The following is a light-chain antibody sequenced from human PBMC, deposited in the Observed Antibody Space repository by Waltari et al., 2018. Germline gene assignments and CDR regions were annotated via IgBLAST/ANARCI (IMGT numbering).Light chain of an antibody. CDR3: QSYDTSLSVV. Sequence: SVLTQPPSVSAAPGQRVTISCTGSGPNIRAGYDLHWYQQLPRAAPKLLIYGSTSRPLGVPARFFGSTSGTSASLAITGLQAEDEADYYCQSYDTSLSVVFGGGTKLTVL. CDR1: GPNIRAGYD. CDR2: GST. J-gene: IGLJ3*02. V-gene: IGLV1-40*01.